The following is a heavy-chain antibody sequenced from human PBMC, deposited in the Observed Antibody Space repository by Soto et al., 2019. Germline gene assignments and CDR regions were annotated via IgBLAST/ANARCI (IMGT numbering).Heavy chain of an antibody. CDR3: ARDVYSSTWTGRCLDR. D-gene: IGHD6-13*01. V-gene: IGHV4-59*01. CDR2: IYHNGGT. Sequence: SETLSLTCTVSGGSLSGYYWTWIRQPPGKGLEWIGYIYHNGGTSYNPSLKGRVSISLDRSRNQFSLKLTSVTAADTAMYYCARDVYSSTWTGRCLDRWGQGTLVTVSS. J-gene: IGHJ5*02. CDR1: GGSLSGYY.